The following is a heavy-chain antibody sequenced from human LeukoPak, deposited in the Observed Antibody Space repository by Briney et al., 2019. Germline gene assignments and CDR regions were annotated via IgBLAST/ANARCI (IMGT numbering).Heavy chain of an antibody. Sequence: SETLSLTCTVSGGSISSYYWSWIRQPPGKGLEWIGYIYYSGSTNYNPSLKSRVTISVDTSKDQFSLKLSSVTAADTAVYYCARVANYYYYMDVWGKGTTITVSS. CDR2: IYYSGST. CDR3: ARVANYYYYMDV. J-gene: IGHJ6*03. V-gene: IGHV4-59*01. CDR1: GGSISSYY.